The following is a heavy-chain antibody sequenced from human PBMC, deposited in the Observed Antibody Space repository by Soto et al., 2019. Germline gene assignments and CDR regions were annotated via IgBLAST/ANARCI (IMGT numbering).Heavy chain of an antibody. CDR3: ATAIAARPYPDYYGMDV. CDR1: GXTFTGYY. V-gene: IGHV1-2*04. Sequence: ASVKVSCKASGXTFTGYYMHWVRQAPGQGLEWMGWINPNSGGTNYAQKFQGWVTMTRDTSISTAYMELSRLRSDDTAVYYCATAIAARPYPDYYGMDVWGQGTTVTVSS. J-gene: IGHJ6*02. CDR2: INPNSGGT. D-gene: IGHD6-6*01.